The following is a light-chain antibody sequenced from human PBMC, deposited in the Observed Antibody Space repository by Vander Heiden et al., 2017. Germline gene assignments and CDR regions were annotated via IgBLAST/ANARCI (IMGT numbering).Light chain of an antibody. CDR2: AAS. CDR1: QSISSY. V-gene: IGKV1-39*01. CDR3: HHTDSSPPFP. J-gene: IGKJ2*01. Sequence: DIQMTQSPSSLSASVGDRVTITCRASQSISSYLNWYQQKPGKAPKLLIYAASSLQSGVLSRFSGSGYGKHLPLPIISRLQEDFAPFYCHHTDSSPPFPFGQGTKLDIK.